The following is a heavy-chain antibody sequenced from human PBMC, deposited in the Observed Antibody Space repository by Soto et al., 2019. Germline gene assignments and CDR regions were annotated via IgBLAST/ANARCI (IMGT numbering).Heavy chain of an antibody. CDR1: GFTFSSYW. V-gene: IGHV3-74*01. J-gene: IGHJ6*03. CDR3: AKDIYKVEGVYYNYMDV. CDR2: INSDRSST. D-gene: IGHD3-16*01. Sequence: PGGSLRLSCAASGFTFSSYWMHWVRQAPGKGLVWVSRINSDRSSTSYADSVKGRFTISRDNAKNSLYLQMNSLRPEDTALYYCAKDIYKVEGVYYNYMDVWGRGITVTVSS.